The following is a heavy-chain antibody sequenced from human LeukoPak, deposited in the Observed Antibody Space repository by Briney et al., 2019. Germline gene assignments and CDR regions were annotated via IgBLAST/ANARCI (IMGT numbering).Heavy chain of an antibody. CDR3: ARDDYYGSGPYFDY. J-gene: IGHJ4*02. D-gene: IGHD3-10*01. Sequence: SETLSLTCTVSDGSISSYYWSWIRQPPGKGLEWIGYIYYSGSTNYNPSLKSRVTISVDTSKNQFSLNLSSVTAADTAVYYCARDDYYGSGPYFDYWGQGILVTVSS. V-gene: IGHV4-59*08. CDR1: DGSISSYY. CDR2: IYYSGST.